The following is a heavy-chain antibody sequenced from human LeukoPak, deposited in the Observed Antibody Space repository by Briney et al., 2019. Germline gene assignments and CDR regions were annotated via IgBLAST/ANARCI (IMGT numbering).Heavy chain of an antibody. J-gene: IGHJ4*02. CDR2: FDPEDGET. V-gene: IGHV1-24*01. Sequence: ASVKVPCKVSGYTLTELSMHWVRQAPGNGLEWMGGFDPEDGETIYAQKFQGRVTMTEDTSTDTAYMELSSLRSEDTAVYYCATGVGWELLHYFDYWGQGTLVTVSS. CDR3: ATGVGWELLHYFDY. CDR1: GYTLTELS. D-gene: IGHD1-26*01.